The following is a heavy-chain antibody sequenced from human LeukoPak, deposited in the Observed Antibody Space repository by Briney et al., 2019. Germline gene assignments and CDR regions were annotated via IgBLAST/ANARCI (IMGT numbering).Heavy chain of an antibody. Sequence: GASVKVSCKASGGSFTFTSHAISWVRPAPGQGLEWMGGLIPIYGSANYAQKFQGRVTITSDESTRTVYMELSSLRPEDSAVHYCAGFFYDNSGDAFDIWGQGQMVTVSS. J-gene: IGHJ3*02. CDR3: AGFFYDNSGDAFDI. CDR1: GGSFTFTSHA. D-gene: IGHD3-22*01. CDR2: LIPIYGSA. V-gene: IGHV1-69*13.